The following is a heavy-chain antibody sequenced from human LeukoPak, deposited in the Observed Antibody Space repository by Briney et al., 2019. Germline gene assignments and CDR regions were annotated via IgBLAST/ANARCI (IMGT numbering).Heavy chain of an antibody. CDR3: ARDKGLYGDYGYFDY. D-gene: IGHD4-17*01. CDR1: GFTFSSYG. V-gene: IGHV3-7*01. Sequence: GGSLRLSCAASGFTFSSYGMHWVRQAPGKGREWVANIKQDGSEKYYVDSVKGRFTISRDNAKNSLYLQMNSLRAEDTAVYYCARDKGLYGDYGYFDYWGQGTLVTVSS. CDR2: IKQDGSEK. J-gene: IGHJ4*02.